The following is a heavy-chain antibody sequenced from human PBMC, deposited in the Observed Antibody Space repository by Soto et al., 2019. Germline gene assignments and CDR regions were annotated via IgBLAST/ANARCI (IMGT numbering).Heavy chain of an antibody. CDR2: ISSSTTYI. CDR1: EFTFTSYI. CDR3: ARGVGGGYQGPDY. Sequence: EVQLVESGGGLVKPGGSLRLSCAASEFTFTSYIMNWVRQAPGKGLEWVSSISSSTTYIYYADSVKGRFTISRDNAKNSLYLQMNSLRAEDTAVYYCARGVGGGYQGPDYWGQGTLVTVSS. J-gene: IGHJ4*02. V-gene: IGHV3-21*01. D-gene: IGHD5-12*01.